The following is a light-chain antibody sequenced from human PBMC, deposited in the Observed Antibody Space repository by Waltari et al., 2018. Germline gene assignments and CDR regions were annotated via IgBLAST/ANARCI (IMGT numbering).Light chain of an antibody. CDR1: SRDVGPYNL. J-gene: IGLJ3*02. CDR2: EAS. Sequence: QSALTQPASVAGSPGQSISTSCIGTSRDVGPYNLVSWYQHHPGKAPKLIVSEASKRPSGVSNRFSGSKAANTASLIISGRQADDEADYYCCSYAGSGSWVFGGGTKVTVI. CDR3: CSYAGSGSWV. V-gene: IGLV2-23*01.